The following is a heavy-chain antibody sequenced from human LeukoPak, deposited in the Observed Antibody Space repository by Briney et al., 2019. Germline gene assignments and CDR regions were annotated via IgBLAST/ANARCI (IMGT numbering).Heavy chain of an antibody. CDR3: ARGMSATSGYLELEY. CDR1: GFTFSSYA. J-gene: IGHJ4*02. CDR2: ISGSGGNT. D-gene: IGHD3-22*01. Sequence: GGSLRLSCAASGFTFSSYAMSWVRQSPGKGLEWVSAISGSGGNTYSADSVKGRCTISRDNSLQMLFLRMNSLRAEDTAVYYCARGMSATSGYLELEYWGQGALVTVST. V-gene: IGHV3-23*01.